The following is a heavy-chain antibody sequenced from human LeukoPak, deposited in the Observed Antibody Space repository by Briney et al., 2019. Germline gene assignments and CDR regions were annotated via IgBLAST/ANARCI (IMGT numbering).Heavy chain of an antibody. D-gene: IGHD6-19*01. J-gene: IGHJ4*02. CDR1: GFTFDDYA. V-gene: IGHV3-9*03. Sequence: GGSLRLSCAASGFTFDDYAMHWVRQAPGKGLEWVSGISWNSGSIGYADSVKGRFTISRDNAKNSLYLQMNSLRAEDMALYYCAKARSSSGWYYFDYWGQGTLVTVSS. CDR2: ISWNSGSI. CDR3: AKARSSSGWYYFDY.